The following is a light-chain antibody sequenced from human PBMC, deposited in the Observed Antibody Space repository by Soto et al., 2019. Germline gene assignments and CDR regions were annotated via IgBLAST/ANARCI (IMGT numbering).Light chain of an antibody. Sequence: QSALTQPASVSGSLGQSITISCTGSNRDIGAYNLVSWYQQYPDTAPKLIIYEVRNRPSGVSYRFTGSRSGNTASLTISAPQADDGSTFYCSSYTTTGPLLFGGGTKLTVL. J-gene: IGLJ3*02. CDR3: SSYTTTGPLL. V-gene: IGLV2-14*01. CDR2: EVR. CDR1: NRDIGAYNL.